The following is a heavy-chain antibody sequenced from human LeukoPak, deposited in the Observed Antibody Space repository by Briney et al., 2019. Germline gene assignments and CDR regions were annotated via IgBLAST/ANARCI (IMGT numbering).Heavy chain of an antibody. D-gene: IGHD3-22*01. Sequence: ASVKVSCKASGYTITSYGISWVRQAPGQGLEWKGWISAYNGNTNYAQKLQGRVTMTTDTSTSTAYMELRSQRSDDTAVYYCARAWDYYDSSGYLASDDAFDIWGQGTMVTVSS. CDR2: ISAYNGNT. CDR1: GYTITSYG. CDR3: ARAWDYYDSSGYLASDDAFDI. V-gene: IGHV1-18*01. J-gene: IGHJ3*02.